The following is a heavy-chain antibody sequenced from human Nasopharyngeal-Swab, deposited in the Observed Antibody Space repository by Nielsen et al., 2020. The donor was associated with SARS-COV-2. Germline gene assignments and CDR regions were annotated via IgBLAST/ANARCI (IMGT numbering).Heavy chain of an antibody. D-gene: IGHD3-10*01. CDR2: ISYDGSNK. J-gene: IGHJ6*02. CDR3: AKEPGVLWFGELFSYGMDV. V-gene: IGHV3-30*18. CDR1: GFTFSSYG. Sequence: GGSLRLTWAASGFTFSSYGMRWVRQAPGKGLEWVAVISYDGSNKYYADSVKGRFTISRDNSKNTLYLQMNSLRAEDTAVYYCAKEPGVLWFGELFSYGMDVWGQGTTVTVSS.